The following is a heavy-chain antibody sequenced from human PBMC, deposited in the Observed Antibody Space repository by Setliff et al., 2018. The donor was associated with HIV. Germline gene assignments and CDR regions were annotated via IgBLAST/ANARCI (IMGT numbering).Heavy chain of an antibody. D-gene: IGHD6-13*01. V-gene: IGHV1-18*01. Sequence: GASVKVSCKASGYSFTSYGISWVRQAPGQGPEWMGWISTYNGNTNYAQKFQGRVTMTTDTSTSTVYMDLRNLRSDDTAVYYCARSEHSSSWYLGVDYYYYGMDVWGQGTTVTVS. CDR3: ARSEHSSSWYLGVDYYYYGMDV. J-gene: IGHJ6*02. CDR2: ISTYNGNT. CDR1: GYSFTSYG.